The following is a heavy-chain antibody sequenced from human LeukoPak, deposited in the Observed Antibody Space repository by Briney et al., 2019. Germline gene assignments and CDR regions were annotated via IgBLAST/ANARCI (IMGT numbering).Heavy chain of an antibody. CDR1: GGSISSYY. J-gene: IGHJ4*02. CDR3: ARVPWGSDGYYFDY. D-gene: IGHD7-27*01. Sequence: SETLSLTCTVSGGSISSYYWSWIRQPPGKGLEWIGYIYYSGSTNYNPSLKSRVTISVDMSKNQFSLKLSSVTAADTAVYYCARVPWGSDGYYFDYWGQGTLVTVSS. V-gene: IGHV4-59*01. CDR2: IYYSGST.